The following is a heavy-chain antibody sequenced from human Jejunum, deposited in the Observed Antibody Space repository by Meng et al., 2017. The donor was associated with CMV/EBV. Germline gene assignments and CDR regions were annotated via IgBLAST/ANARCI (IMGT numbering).Heavy chain of an antibody. CDR1: GYTFTNHA. J-gene: IGHJ4*02. Sequence: CKASGYTFTNHAIVWVRQAPGQGLEWMGWINTITGNPAYAQDFTGRFVFSLDTAVSTAYLQISSLKAEDTAVYYCARELPATNLNNGYWGQGTLVPSPQ. V-gene: IGHV7-4-1*02. D-gene: IGHD6-25*01. CDR2: INTITGNP. CDR3: ARELPATNLNNGY.